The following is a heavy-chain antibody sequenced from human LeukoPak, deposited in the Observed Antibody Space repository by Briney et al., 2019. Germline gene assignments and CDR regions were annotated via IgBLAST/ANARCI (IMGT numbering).Heavy chain of an antibody. D-gene: IGHD3-10*01. CDR3: ARDPAYYYGSGSYSSYWYFDL. CDR1: GYTFTSYG. Sequence: GASVKASCKASGYTFTSYGISWVRQAPGQGLEWMGWISAYNGNTNYAQKLQGRVTMTTDTSTSTAYMELRSLRSDDTAVYYCARDPAYYYGSGSYSSYWYFDLWGRGTLVTVSS. V-gene: IGHV1-18*01. CDR2: ISAYNGNT. J-gene: IGHJ2*01.